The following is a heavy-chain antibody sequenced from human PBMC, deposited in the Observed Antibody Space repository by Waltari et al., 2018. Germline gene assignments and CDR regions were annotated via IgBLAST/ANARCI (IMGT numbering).Heavy chain of an antibody. Sequence: EVQLLESGGGLVQPGGSLRLSCAASGFTFSKSGMTWVRQTPGKGLGWVATSTDTGGSTFYADSVKGRFAISRDNSKNTLYLQMSSLRAGDTAVYYCATSFRGKFDFWGQGTLVTVSS. CDR1: GFTFSKSG. V-gene: IGHV3-23*01. CDR3: ATSFRGKFDF. J-gene: IGHJ4*02. CDR2: STDTGGST. D-gene: IGHD3-16*01.